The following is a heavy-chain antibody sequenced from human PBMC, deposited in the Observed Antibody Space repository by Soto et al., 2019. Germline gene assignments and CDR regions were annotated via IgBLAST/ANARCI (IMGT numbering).Heavy chain of an antibody. CDR3: ARDLSDYNGMDV. V-gene: IGHV4-30-4*01. CDR1: GGSISSGNYY. Sequence: QVQLQESGPGLVKPSQTLSLTCTVSGGSISSGNYYWCWIRKPPGKGLEWIGYISHSGTTYYNPSLMSRITISVDTSMNQFSLKLSSVTAADTAVYYCARDLSDYNGMDVWGQGTTVTVSS. J-gene: IGHJ6*02. CDR2: ISHSGTT. D-gene: IGHD3-16*02.